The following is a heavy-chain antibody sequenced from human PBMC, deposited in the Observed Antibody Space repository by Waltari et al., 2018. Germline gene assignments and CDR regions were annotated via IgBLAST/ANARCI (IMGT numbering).Heavy chain of an antibody. V-gene: IGHV3-15*01. CDR2: IKRKTDGGKT. D-gene: IGHD1-7*01. J-gene: IGHJ4*02. Sequence: EGQRVETGGGSVKSGGCLRLSCADSGFTFSNARMRRVRQAPGKGLEWVGRIKRKTDGGKTTYASPVKGRFTISRYDSNDTLYLQMNILKPEDTAVYFCSFLTGTGTTGYCGQVTLFTLSS. CDR3: SFLTGTGTTGY. CDR1: GFTFSNAR.